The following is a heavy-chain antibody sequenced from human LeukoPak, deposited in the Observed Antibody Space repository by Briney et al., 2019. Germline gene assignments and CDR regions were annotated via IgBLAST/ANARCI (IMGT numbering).Heavy chain of an antibody. D-gene: IGHD6-19*01. CDR2: INHSGST. Sequence: PSETLSLTCAVYGGSFSGYYWSWIRQPPGKGLEWIGEINHSGSTNYNPSLKSRVTVSVDTSKNQFSLKLSSVTAADTAVYYCARGLSRRYSSGWYYWGQGTLVTVSS. CDR1: GGSFSGYY. V-gene: IGHV4-34*01. J-gene: IGHJ4*02. CDR3: ARGLSRRYSSGWYY.